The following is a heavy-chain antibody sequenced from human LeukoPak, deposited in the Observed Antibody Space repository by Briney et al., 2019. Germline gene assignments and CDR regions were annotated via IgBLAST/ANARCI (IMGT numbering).Heavy chain of an antibody. Sequence: GASLKVSCKPSGYTFTTYDINWVRQATGQGLEWMGWMNPNSGNTGYAQKFQGRVTITRNTSISTAYMELSSLRSEDTAVYYCARGPTRYYYYYMDVWGKGTTVTVSS. J-gene: IGHJ6*03. CDR2: MNPNSGNT. CDR1: GYTFTTYD. CDR3: ARGPTRYYYYYMDV. V-gene: IGHV1-8*03.